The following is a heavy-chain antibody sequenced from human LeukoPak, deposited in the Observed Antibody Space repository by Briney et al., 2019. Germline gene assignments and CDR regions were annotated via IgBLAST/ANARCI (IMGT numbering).Heavy chain of an antibody. D-gene: IGHD3-9*01. J-gene: IGHJ6*02. V-gene: IGHV3-9*01. CDR2: ISWNSGSI. CDR1: GFTFGDYV. CDR3: AKDQTIHNILTGYYTTYGMDV. Sequence: GGSLRLSCAASGFTFGDYVMHWVRQAPGKGLEWVSGISWNSGSIGYADSVKGRFTISRDNAKNSLYLQMNSLRAEDTALYYCAKDQTIHNILTGYYTTYGMDVWGQGTTVTVSS.